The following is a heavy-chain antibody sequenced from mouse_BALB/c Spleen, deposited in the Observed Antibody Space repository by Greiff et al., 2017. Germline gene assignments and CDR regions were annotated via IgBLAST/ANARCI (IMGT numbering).Heavy chain of an antibody. V-gene: IGHV14-3*02. CDR2: IDPANGNT. CDR1: GFNIKDTY. CDR3: AGYAMDY. Sequence: LVESGAELVKPGASVKLSCTASGFNIKDTYMHWVKQRPEQGLEWIGRIDPANGNTKYDPKFQGKATITADTSSNTAYLQLSSLTSEDTAVYYCAGYAMDYWGQGTSVTVSS. J-gene: IGHJ4*01.